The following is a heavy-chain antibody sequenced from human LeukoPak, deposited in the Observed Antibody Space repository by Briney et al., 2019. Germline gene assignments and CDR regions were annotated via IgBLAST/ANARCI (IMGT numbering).Heavy chain of an antibody. CDR3: AREGRTMIAHQYYYYGMDV. V-gene: IGHV3-30*03. D-gene: IGHD3-22*01. CDR1: GFTFSSYG. J-gene: IGHJ6*02. CDR2: ISYDGSNK. Sequence: GGSLRLSCAASGFTFSSYGMHWVRQAPGKGLEWVAVISYDGSNKYYADSVKGRFTISRDNSKNTLYLQMNSLRAEDTAVYYCAREGRTMIAHQYYYYGMDVWGQGTTVTVSS.